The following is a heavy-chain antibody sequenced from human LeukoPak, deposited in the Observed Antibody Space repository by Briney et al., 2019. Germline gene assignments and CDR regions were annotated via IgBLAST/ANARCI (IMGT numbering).Heavy chain of an antibody. J-gene: IGHJ6*04. Sequence: SGGSLRLSCAASGFTFSSYGMHWVRQAPGKGLEWVAVISYDGSNKYYADSVKGRFTISRDNAKNSLYLQVNSLRAEDTAVYYCATPLKLPPGYYGMDVWGKGTTVTVSS. CDR3: ATPLKLPPGYYGMDV. D-gene: IGHD2-15*01. V-gene: IGHV3-30*03. CDR1: GFTFSSYG. CDR2: ISYDGSNK.